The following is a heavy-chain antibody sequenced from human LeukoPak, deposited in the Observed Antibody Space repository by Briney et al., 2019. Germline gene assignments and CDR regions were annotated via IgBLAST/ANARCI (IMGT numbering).Heavy chain of an antibody. Sequence: SETLSLTCAVSGGSIRSSNGWSWGRQPPGEGLEWIGEIYDSGRSNYNPSLKRRVTISVDKSKHHFSLKLSSVTAADTAVYYCARSGYCSSTTCPAGFGYWGQGTLVTVSS. V-gene: IGHV4-4*02. CDR2: IYDSGRS. J-gene: IGHJ4*02. CDR1: GGSIRSSNG. D-gene: IGHD2-2*01. CDR3: ARSGYCSSTTCPAGFGY.